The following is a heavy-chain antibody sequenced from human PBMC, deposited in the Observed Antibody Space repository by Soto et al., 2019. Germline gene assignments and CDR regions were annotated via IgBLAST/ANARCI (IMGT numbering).Heavy chain of an antibody. CDR1: GGSISSGGYS. CDR3: ASAHYGVYGYGMDV. D-gene: IGHD4-17*01. CDR2: IYHSGST. J-gene: IGHJ6*02. V-gene: IGHV4-30-2*01. Sequence: QLQLQESGSGLVKPSQTLSLTCAVSGGSISSGGYSWSWIRQPPGKGLEWIGYIYHSGSTYYNPCLKSRVTVSVDRSKNPFSLKLSSVTAADTAVYYCASAHYGVYGYGMDVWGQGTTVTVSS.